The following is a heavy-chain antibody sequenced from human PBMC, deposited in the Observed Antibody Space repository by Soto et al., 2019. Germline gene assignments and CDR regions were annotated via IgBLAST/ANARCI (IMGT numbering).Heavy chain of an antibody. D-gene: IGHD3-3*01. CDR1: GGSISSYY. CDR3: ARRYPFYDFWSGSKGLYYYYYMDV. CDR2: IYYSGST. Sequence: SETLSLTCTVSGGSISSYYWSWIRQPPGKGLEWIGYIYYSGSTNYNPSLKSRVTISVDTSKNQFSLKLSSVTAADTAVYYCARRYPFYDFWSGSKGLYYYYYMDVWGKGTTVTVSS. J-gene: IGHJ6*03. V-gene: IGHV4-59*08.